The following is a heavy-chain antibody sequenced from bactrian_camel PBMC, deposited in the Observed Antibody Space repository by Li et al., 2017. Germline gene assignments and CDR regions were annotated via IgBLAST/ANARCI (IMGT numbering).Heavy chain of an antibody. Sequence: QAGGSLTLSCATDAETFNGNCLGWFRQTPGKEREGVASIYVGGGSTYYADSVKGRFTISQDNAKNTVYLQMNSLKPEDTAMYYCAADDDLEYCSGGQPLVISEIWEYHYWGQGTRSPSP. D-gene: IGHD2*01. V-gene: IGHV3S1*01. J-gene: IGHJ4*01. CDR1: AETFNGNC. CDR2: IYVGGGST. CDR3: AADDDLEYCSGGQPLVISEIWEYHY.